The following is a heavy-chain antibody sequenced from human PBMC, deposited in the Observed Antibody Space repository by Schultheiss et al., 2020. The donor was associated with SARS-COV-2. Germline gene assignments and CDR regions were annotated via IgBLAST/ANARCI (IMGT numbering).Heavy chain of an antibody. CDR3: AKDREPSYSSYYYYYYGMDV. Sequence: SLKISCAASGFTFSSYGMHWVRQAPGKGLEWVAVISYDGSNKYYADSVKGRFTISRDNSKNTLYLQMNSLRAEDTAVYYCAKDREPSYSSYYYYYYGMDVWGQGTTVTVSS. V-gene: IGHV3-30*18. CDR2: ISYDGSNK. CDR1: GFTFSSYG. D-gene: IGHD4-11*01. J-gene: IGHJ6*02.